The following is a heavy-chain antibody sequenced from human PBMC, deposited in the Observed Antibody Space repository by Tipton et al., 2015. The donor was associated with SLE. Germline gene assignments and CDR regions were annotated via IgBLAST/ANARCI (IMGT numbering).Heavy chain of an antibody. D-gene: IGHD2-15*01. CDR3: ARGGGSPSY. CDR1: GGSVSSYY. Sequence: SLTCTVSGGSVSSYYWSWIRQPPGKGLEWIGYISYSGSTNYNPSLKSRVTISVDMSKNQFSLKLTSVTAADTAVYYCARGGGSPSYWGQGTLVTVSS. V-gene: IGHV4-59*02. J-gene: IGHJ4*02. CDR2: ISYSGST.